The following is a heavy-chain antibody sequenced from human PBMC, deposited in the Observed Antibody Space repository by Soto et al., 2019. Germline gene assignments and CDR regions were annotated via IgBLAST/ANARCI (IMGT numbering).Heavy chain of an antibody. CDR1: GYTFTSYA. CDR3: ARGHGYCSGTSCYGLGAFYI. V-gene: IGHV1-3*01. CDR2: INAGNGNT. D-gene: IGHD2-2*01. Sequence: QVQLVQSGAEVKKPGASVKVSCKASGYTFTSYAMHWVRQAPGQRLEWMGWINAGNGNTKYSQKFQGRVTITRDTSASTAYMELSSLRSEDTAVYYCARGHGYCSGTSCYGLGAFYIWGQGTMVTVSS. J-gene: IGHJ3*02.